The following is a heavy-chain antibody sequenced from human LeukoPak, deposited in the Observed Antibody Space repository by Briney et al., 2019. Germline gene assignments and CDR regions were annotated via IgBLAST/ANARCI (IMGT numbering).Heavy chain of an antibody. J-gene: IGHJ4*02. D-gene: IGHD3-3*01. CDR1: GGSISSYY. CDR3: ARGVFGENYFDY. V-gene: IGHV4-59*08. CDR2: IYYSGST. Sequence: SETLSLTCTVSGGSISSYYWSWIRQPPGKGLEWIGYIYYSGSTNYNPSLKSRVTISVDTSKNQFSLKLSSVTAADTAVYYCARGVFGENYFDYWGQGTLVTVSS.